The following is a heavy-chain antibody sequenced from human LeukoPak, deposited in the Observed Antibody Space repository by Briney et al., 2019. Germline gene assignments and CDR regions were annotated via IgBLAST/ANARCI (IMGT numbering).Heavy chain of an antibody. J-gene: IGHJ4*02. V-gene: IGHV3-15*01. Sequence: GGSLRLSCAASGFTFSSYAMSWVRQAPGKGLEWVGRIKSKTDGGTTDYAAPVKGRFTISRDDSKNTLYLQMNSLKTEDTAVYYCTTAPHTYYYDSSGYWNIDYWGQGTLLTVSS. D-gene: IGHD3-22*01. CDR2: IKSKTDGGTT. CDR1: GFTFSSYA. CDR3: TTAPHTYYYDSSGYWNIDY.